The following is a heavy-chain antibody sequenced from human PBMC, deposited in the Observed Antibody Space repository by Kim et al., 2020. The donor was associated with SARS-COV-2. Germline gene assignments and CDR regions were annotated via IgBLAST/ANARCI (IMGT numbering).Heavy chain of an antibody. D-gene: IGHD2-2*02. V-gene: IGHV4-34*01. CDR1: GGSFSGFD. J-gene: IGHJ6*02. CDR3: ARGRAGVVPAPILGIAAHYDYFIMDV. CDR2: ISHSGSI. Sequence: SETLSLTCAVYGGSFSGFDRSWICQPPGKGLEWVGEISHSGSINYNPSLKSRVTISIDTSKNQFSLKLTSVTAADTGFYYCARGRAGVVPAPILGIAAHYDYFIMDVWGHGTTVTVSS.